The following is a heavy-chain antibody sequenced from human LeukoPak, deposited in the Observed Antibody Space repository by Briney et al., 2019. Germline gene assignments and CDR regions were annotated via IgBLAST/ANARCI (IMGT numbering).Heavy chain of an antibody. J-gene: IGHJ1*01. CDR1: GFTFSNYA. D-gene: IGHD3-22*01. CDR2: ISYDEGNK. CDR3: ARDYDSSGYDSEYFQH. Sequence: GGSLRLSCAASGFTFSNYAMHWVRQAPGKGLEWVALISYDEGNKHYADSVKGRFTISRDNSNNTLYLQMNSLRAEDTAVYYCARDYDSSGYDSEYFQHWGQGTLVTVSS. V-gene: IGHV3-30-3*01.